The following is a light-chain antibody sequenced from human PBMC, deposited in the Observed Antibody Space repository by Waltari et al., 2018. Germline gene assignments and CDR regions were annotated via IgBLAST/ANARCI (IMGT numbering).Light chain of an antibody. CDR1: SGHSSNV. CDR3: QTGGHGTWV. CDR2: VNSDGSD. J-gene: IGLJ3*02. V-gene: IGLV4-69*01. Sequence: HLVVTQSPSPSASLGPSVKHTCTPRSGHSSNVIAWLQQHPERGPRYLMKVNSDGSDSKGAEISDRFSGSSSGAERYLTISNLQSEDEADYYCQTGGHGTWVFGGGTKLTVL.